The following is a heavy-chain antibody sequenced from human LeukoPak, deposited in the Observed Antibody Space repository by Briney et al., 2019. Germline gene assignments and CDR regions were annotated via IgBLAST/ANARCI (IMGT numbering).Heavy chain of an antibody. CDR2: IYYSGST. D-gene: IGHD5-18*01. CDR1: GGSISSGGYY. J-gene: IGHJ5*02. V-gene: IGHV4-30-4*08. CDR3: ARDRRGYSYGENWFDP. Sequence: PSETLSLTCTVSGGSISSGGYYWSWIRQHPGKGLEWIGYIYYSGSTYYNPSLKSRVTISVDTSKNQFSLKLSSVTAADTAVYYCARDRRGYSYGENWFDPWGQGTLVTVSS.